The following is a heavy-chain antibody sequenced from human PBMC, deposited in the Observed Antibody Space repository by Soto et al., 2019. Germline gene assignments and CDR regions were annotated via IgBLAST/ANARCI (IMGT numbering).Heavy chain of an antibody. V-gene: IGHV3-21*04. CDR1: GFTFSSYS. D-gene: IGHD2-2*01. CDR2: ISSSSSYI. CDR3: AKDRSSTSCYGFDY. Sequence: GGSLRLSCAASGFTFSSYSMNWVRQAPGEGLEWVSSISSSSSYIYYADSVKGRFTISRDNSKNTLYLQMNNLRAEDTAFYYCAKDRSSTSCYGFDYWGPGALVTVS. J-gene: IGHJ4*02.